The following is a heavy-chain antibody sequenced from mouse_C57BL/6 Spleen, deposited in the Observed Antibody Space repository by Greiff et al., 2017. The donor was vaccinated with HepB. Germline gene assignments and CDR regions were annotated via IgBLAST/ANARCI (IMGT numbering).Heavy chain of an antibody. V-gene: IGHV1-26*01. CDR2: INPNNGGT. Sequence: EVQLQQSGPELVKPGASVKISCKASGYTFTDYYMNWVKQSHGKSLEWFGDINPNNGGTSYNQKFKGKATLTVDKSSSTAYMELRRLTSEDSAVYYCAGNYGNYYYAMDDWGQGTSVTVSS. CDR3: AGNYGNYYYAMDD. J-gene: IGHJ4*01. D-gene: IGHD2-1*01. CDR1: GYTFTDYY.